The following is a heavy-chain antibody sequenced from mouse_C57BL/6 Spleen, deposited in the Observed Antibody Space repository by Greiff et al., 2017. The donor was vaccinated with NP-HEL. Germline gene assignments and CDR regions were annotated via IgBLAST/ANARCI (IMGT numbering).Heavy chain of an antibody. J-gene: IGHJ1*03. V-gene: IGHV1-18*01. Sequence: EVQLQQSGPELVKPGASVKIPCKASGYTFTDYNMDWVKQSHGKSLEWIGDINPNNGGTIYNQKFKGKATLTVDKSSSTAYMELRSLTSEDTAVYYCARDGECITTWYFDVWGTGTTVTVSS. CDR2: INPNNGGT. D-gene: IGHD1-1*01. CDR1: GYTFTDYN. CDR3: ARDGECITTWYFDV.